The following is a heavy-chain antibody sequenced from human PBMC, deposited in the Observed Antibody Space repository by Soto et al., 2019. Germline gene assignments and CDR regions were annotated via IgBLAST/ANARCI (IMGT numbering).Heavy chain of an antibody. Sequence: QVQLQQWGAVLLKPSETLSLTCAVYGGSFTGYLWSWIRQPPGKGLEWIGETSHRGVTDYNTSLKSRVTISADTSKNQFSLTLSTVTAADTAVYYCARVAAVAGGFYYGMGVWGQGTTATVSS. J-gene: IGHJ6*01. D-gene: IGHD6-19*01. CDR1: GGSFTGYL. CDR2: TSHRGVT. CDR3: ARVAAVAGGFYYGMGV. V-gene: IGHV4-34*01.